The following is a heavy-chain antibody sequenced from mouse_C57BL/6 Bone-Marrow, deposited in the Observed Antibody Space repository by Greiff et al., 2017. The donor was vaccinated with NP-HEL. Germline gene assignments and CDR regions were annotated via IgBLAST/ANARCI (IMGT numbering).Heavy chain of an antibody. CDR2: ISSGGSYT. CDR3: ARSYGYDGPPSY. CDR1: GFTFSSYG. V-gene: IGHV5-6*01. Sequence: VHLVESGGDLVKPGGSLKLSCAASGFTFSSYGMSWVRQTPDKRLEWVATISSGGSYTYYPDSVKGRFTISRDNAKNTLYLQMSSLKSEDTAMYYCARSYGYDGPPSYWGQGTTLTVSS. D-gene: IGHD2-2*01. J-gene: IGHJ2*01.